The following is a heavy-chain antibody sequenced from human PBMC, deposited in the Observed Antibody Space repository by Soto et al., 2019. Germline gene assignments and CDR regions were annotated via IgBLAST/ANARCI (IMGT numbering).Heavy chain of an antibody. V-gene: IGHV3-23*01. CDR2: ISGSGGST. J-gene: IGHJ3*02. Sequence: PGGSLRLSCAASGVTFSSYAMSWVSQAPGKGLEWVSAISGSGGSTYYADSVKGRFTISRDNSKNTLYLQMNSLRAEDTAVYYCAKGGYGDYEPFDIWGQGTMVTVSS. CDR1: GVTFSSYA. CDR3: AKGGYGDYEPFDI. D-gene: IGHD4-17*01.